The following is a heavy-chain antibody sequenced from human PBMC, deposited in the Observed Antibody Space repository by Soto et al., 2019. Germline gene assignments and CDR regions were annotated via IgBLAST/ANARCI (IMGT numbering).Heavy chain of an antibody. Sequence: ASVKVSCKASGYTFTGYYMHWVRQAPGQGLERMGWINPNSGGTNYAQKFQGWVTMTRDTSISTAYMELSRLRSDDTAVFYCAREEWNGSGSYYNGPFDYWGQGTLVTVSS. CDR2: INPNSGGT. V-gene: IGHV1-2*04. CDR3: AREEWNGSGSYYNGPFDY. CDR1: GYTFTGYY. J-gene: IGHJ4*02. D-gene: IGHD3-10*01.